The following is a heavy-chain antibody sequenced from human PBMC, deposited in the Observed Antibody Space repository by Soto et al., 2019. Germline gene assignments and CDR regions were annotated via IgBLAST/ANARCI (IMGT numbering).Heavy chain of an antibody. Sequence: GGSLRLSCEASGFIFDNYWMNWVRQAPGKGLEWVGNIKQEGTETNYLDSVKGRFTISRDNAKNSLYLQMTSLRVEDTAVYYCARGDYYDDSGYFYTHRYYGMDVWGQGTTVTVSS. D-gene: IGHD3-22*01. CDR1: GFIFDNYW. V-gene: IGHV3-7*04. J-gene: IGHJ6*02. CDR3: ARGDYYDDSGYFYTHRYYGMDV. CDR2: IKQEGTET.